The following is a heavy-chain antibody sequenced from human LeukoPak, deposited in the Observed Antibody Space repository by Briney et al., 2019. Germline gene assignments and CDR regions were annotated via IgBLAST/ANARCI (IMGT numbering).Heavy chain of an antibody. V-gene: IGHV3-33*01. J-gene: IGHJ3*02. CDR3: ARALTMVQDAFDI. CDR2: IWFDGNKK. CDR1: GFTFSSYG. Sequence: GGSLRLSCAASGFTFSSYGMHWVRQAPGKGLEWVALIWFDGNKKDYVDSVKGRFTISRDNSKKTLYLQMNSLRAEDTALYYCARALTMVQDAFDIWGQGTMVTVSS. D-gene: IGHD3-10*01.